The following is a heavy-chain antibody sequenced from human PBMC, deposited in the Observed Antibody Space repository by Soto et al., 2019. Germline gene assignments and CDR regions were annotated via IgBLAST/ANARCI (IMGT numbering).Heavy chain of an antibody. V-gene: IGHV4-61*01. D-gene: IGHD6-13*01. CDR1: GGSVSSGSHY. J-gene: IGHJ4*02. CDR2: IYYSGST. CDR3: ARLVAAGLIFDY. Sequence: QVQLQESGPGLVKPSETLSLTCTVSGGSVSSGSHYWSWIRQPPGKGLECLGNIYYSGSTNYNPSLWSRVTISVDTSNNQFSLKLSSVTAADTAVYYCARLVAAGLIFDYWGQGSLVTVSS.